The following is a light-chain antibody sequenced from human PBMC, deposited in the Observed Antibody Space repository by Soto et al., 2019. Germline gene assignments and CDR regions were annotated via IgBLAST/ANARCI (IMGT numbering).Light chain of an antibody. V-gene: IGKV1-39*01. CDR2: AAS. CDR3: QQSGRTPPT. Sequence: DSQMTQSPSSMSASVGDRVTITCRASQSVSISLNWYQQKPGKAPKLLIYAASSLQTGVPSRLSGSGSGTDFTLTISSLQPEDFATYYCQQSGRTPPTFGQGTKVEIK. J-gene: IGKJ1*01. CDR1: QSVSIS.